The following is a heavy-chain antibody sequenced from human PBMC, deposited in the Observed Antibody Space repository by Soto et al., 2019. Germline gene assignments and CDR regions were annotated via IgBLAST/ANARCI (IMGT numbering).Heavy chain of an antibody. CDR1: GYTFTSYA. CDR2: INAGNGNT. D-gene: IGHD3-10*01. Sequence: QVQLVQSGAEVKKPGASVKVSCKASGYTFTSYAMHWVRQAPGQRLEWMGWINAGNGNTKYSQKYQGRVTITRDTSASTAYMELSSLRSEDTAVYYCARDLGFGLSDYWGQGTLVTVSS. CDR3: ARDLGFGLSDY. V-gene: IGHV1-3*01. J-gene: IGHJ4*02.